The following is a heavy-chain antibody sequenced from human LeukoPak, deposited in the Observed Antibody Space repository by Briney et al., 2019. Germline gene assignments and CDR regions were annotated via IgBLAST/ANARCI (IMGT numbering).Heavy chain of an antibody. CDR2: IKWNGGST. Sequence: GGSLRLSCAASGFTFDDYRMSWVPQPPGKGLEWVSCIKWNGGSTGYADSVKGRFTISRDKDKNSLYLQMNSLRAEDTALYYCARVSDIAAAGTVVFWGRGTLVTVSS. J-gene: IGHJ4*02. CDR3: ARVSDIAAAGTVVF. CDR1: GFTFDDYR. V-gene: IGHV3-20*04. D-gene: IGHD6-13*01.